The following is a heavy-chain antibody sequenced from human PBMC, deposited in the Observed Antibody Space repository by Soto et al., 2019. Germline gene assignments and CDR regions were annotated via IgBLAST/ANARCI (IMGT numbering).Heavy chain of an antibody. J-gene: IGHJ4*02. Sequence: PGGSLRLSCAGSGFTLSDHYIDWVRQAPGKGLEWVGRIKTKPDDGTIDYAAPVRGRFTISRDDSKNTLYLQMTSLTPDDTGVYYCTTSNLGVDFWGPGTLVTVSS. CDR2: IKTKPDDGTI. D-gene: IGHD1-1*01. CDR3: TTSNLGVDF. V-gene: IGHV3-15*01. CDR1: GFTLSDHY.